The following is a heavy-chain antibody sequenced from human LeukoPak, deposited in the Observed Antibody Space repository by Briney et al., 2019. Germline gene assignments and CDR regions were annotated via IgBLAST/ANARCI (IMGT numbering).Heavy chain of an antibody. CDR1: GGSVSSGSYY. V-gene: IGHV4-61*01. Sequence: SETLSLTCTVSGGSVSSGSYYWSWLRHPPGKGLEWIGYMYPSGISSYNPSLKSRVTISIDTSKNQFSLKLRSATAADTAVYFCARGGNWLGPWGQGTLVTVSS. D-gene: IGHD2-15*01. J-gene: IGHJ5*02. CDR2: MYPSGIS. CDR3: ARGGNWLGP.